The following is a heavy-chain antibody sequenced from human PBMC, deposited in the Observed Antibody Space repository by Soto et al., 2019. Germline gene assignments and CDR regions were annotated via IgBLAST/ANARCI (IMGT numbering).Heavy chain of an antibody. J-gene: IGHJ4*02. Sequence: GGSLRLSCAASGFPFSSYAMIWVRQAPGAGLEWLSVISGRGDITKYADSARGRFSISRDNSKNTLYLQMNSLRAGDTAVYYCAKELLSGTYQSFDYWGQGILVTVSS. CDR2: ISGRGDIT. D-gene: IGHD1-26*01. V-gene: IGHV3-23*01. CDR1: GFPFSSYA. CDR3: AKELLSGTYQSFDY.